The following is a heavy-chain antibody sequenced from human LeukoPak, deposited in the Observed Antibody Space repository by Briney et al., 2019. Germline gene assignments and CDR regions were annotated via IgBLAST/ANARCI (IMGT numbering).Heavy chain of an antibody. Sequence: GGSLRLSCAASGFAFTSQAMGWVRQAPGKGLEWVSVISDSGSITYYADSVKGRFTISRDNTKNTLFLQMNSLRAEDTAVYYCAKDARRTSGWYFFDYWGQGTLVTVSS. J-gene: IGHJ4*02. CDR1: GFAFTSQA. CDR2: ISDSGSIT. D-gene: IGHD6-19*01. CDR3: AKDARRTSGWYFFDY. V-gene: IGHV3-23*01.